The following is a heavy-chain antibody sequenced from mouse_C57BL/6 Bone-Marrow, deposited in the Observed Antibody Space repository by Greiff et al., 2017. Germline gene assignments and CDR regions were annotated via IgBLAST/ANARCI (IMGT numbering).Heavy chain of an antibody. V-gene: IGHV1-69*01. Sequence: QVQLQQPGAELVMPGASVKLSCKASGYTFTSYWMHWVKQRPGQGLEWIGEIDPSDSYTNYNQKFKGKSTLTVDKSSSTAYMQLSSLTSEDSAVYYGARVRDYGSWFAYWGQGTLVTVSA. D-gene: IGHD1-1*01. CDR3: ARVRDYGSWFAY. CDR1: GYTFTSYW. J-gene: IGHJ3*01. CDR2: IDPSDSYT.